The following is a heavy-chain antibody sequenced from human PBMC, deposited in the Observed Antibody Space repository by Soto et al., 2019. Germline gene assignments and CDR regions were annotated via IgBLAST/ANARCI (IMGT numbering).Heavy chain of an antibody. D-gene: IGHD3-10*01. CDR3: AKDHMWFEESSSFDY. V-gene: IGHV3-9*01. CDR2: ISWNSGSI. Sequence: PGGSLRLSCAASGFTFDDYAMHWVRQAPGKGLEWVSGISWNSGSIGYADSVKGRFTISRDNAKNSLYLQMNSLRAEDTALYYCAKDHMWFEESSSFDYWGQGTLVTVSS. J-gene: IGHJ4*02. CDR1: GFTFDDYA.